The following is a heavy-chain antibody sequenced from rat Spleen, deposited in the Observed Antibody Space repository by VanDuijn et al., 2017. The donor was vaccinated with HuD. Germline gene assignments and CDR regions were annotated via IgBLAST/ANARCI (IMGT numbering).Heavy chain of an antibody. D-gene: IGHD1-10*01. CDR3: TREEDNSFYFDY. Sequence: QVQLKESGPGLVQPSQTLSLTCTVSGFSLTSNAVNLVRQSTGKGLEWLGLIWTDGNTGYNSALKSRLTFTKNTSKSQVFLKINSLQTEDIATYYCTREEDNSFYFDYWGQGVMVTVSS. J-gene: IGHJ2*01. V-gene: IGHV2-30*01. CDR1: GFSLTSNA. CDR2: IWTDGNT.